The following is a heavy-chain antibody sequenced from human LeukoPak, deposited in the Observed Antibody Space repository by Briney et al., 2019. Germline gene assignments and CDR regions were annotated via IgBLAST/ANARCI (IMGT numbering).Heavy chain of an antibody. CDR3: ARDDYYYDTPSRAFDN. D-gene: IGHD3-22*01. CDR1: GYSISSGYY. Sequence: SETLSLTCTVSGYSISSGYYWGWIRQPPGKGLEWIGSIYHSGGTYYKPSLKSRVTISVDTSKNQFSLKLSSVTAADTAVYYCARDDYYYDTPSRAFDNWGQGTMVTVSS. CDR2: IYHSGGT. J-gene: IGHJ3*02. V-gene: IGHV4-38-2*02.